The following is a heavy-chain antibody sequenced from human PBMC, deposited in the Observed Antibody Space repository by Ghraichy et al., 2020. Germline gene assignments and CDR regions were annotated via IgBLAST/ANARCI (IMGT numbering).Heavy chain of an antibody. CDR3: ARVMTEYCGADCYSHYFDF. V-gene: IGHV4-61*01. D-gene: IGHD2-21*02. J-gene: IGHJ4*02. CDR1: GGSVSSGSHH. CDR2: IYHTGST. Sequence: TLSLTCTVSGGSVSSGSHHWSWIRQPPGKGLEWIGSIYHTGSTNYNPSLKSRVTISVDTSKNQFSLKLRTVTAADTAVYYCARVMTEYCGADCYSHYFDFWGQGTLVTASS.